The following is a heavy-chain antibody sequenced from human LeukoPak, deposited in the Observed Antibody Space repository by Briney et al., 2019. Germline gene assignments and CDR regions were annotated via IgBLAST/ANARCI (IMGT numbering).Heavy chain of an antibody. CDR2: ISYDGSNK. CDR3: AKVTDSGSYSYHFDY. V-gene: IGHV3-30*18. CDR1: GFTFSSYG. J-gene: IGHJ4*02. Sequence: GGSLRLSCAASGFTFSSYGMHWVRQAPGKGLEWVAVISYDGSNKYYADSVKGRFTISRDNSKNTLHLQMNSLRAEDTAVYYCAKVTDSGSYSYHFDYWGQGTLVTVSS. D-gene: IGHD1-26*01.